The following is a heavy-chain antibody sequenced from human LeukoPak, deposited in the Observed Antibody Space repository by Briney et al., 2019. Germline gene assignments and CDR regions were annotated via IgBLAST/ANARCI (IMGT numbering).Heavy chain of an antibody. D-gene: IGHD6-13*01. V-gene: IGHV1-8*01. CDR2: MNPNSGNT. CDR3: ARAPSRIAAAGNYYYYYMDV. Sequence: VSVKVSCKASGYTFTSYDINWVRQATGQGLEWMGWMNPNSGNTGYAQKFQGKVTMTRNTSISTAYMELSSLRSEDTAVYYCARAPSRIAAAGNYYYYYMDVWGKGTTVTVSS. J-gene: IGHJ6*03. CDR1: GYTFTSYD.